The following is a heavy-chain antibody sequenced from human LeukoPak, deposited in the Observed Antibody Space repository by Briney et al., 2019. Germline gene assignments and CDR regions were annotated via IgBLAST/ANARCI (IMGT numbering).Heavy chain of an antibody. Sequence: SETLSLTCTVSDGSISSGDYYWSWIRQPPGKGLEWIGYIYYSGSTYYNPSLKSRLTISVDTSKNQFSLELSSVTAADTAVYYCARQNSEYDILTGYLYGRWFDPWGQGTLVTVSS. CDR3: ARQNSEYDILTGYLYGRWFDP. CDR2: IYYSGST. D-gene: IGHD3-9*01. J-gene: IGHJ5*02. CDR1: DGSISSGDYY. V-gene: IGHV4-30-4*08.